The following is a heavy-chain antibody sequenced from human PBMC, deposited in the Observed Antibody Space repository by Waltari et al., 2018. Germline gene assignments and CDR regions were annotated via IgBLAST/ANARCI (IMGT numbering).Heavy chain of an antibody. D-gene: IGHD3-3*01. CDR1: GYSISSDYF. V-gene: IGHV4-38-2*02. Sequence: QVQLQESGPGLVTPSETLSLTCTVSGYSISSDYFWGWIRQPPGKGLEWIGSISHSGSTYYNPSLKSRVTISVDTSKNQFSLKVSSVTAADTAIYYCARDWRAGFFGVVRDTSFDYWGQGSLVTVSS. J-gene: IGHJ4*02. CDR3: ARDWRAGFFGVVRDTSFDY. CDR2: ISHSGST.